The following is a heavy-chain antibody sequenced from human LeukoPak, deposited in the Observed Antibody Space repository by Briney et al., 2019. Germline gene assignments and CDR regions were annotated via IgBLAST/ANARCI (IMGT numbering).Heavy chain of an antibody. CDR1: GFTFSTYW. J-gene: IGHJ3*02. CDR3: ARDTGFNAFDI. CDR2: IKYDGSEK. V-gene: IGHV3-7*01. Sequence: PGGSLRLSCAASGFTFSTYWMSWVRQAPGKGLEWVANIKYDGSEKFHVDSVKGRFTISRDNAKNSLYLQMNSLRAEDTAVYYCARDTGFNAFDIWGQGTMVTVSS. D-gene: IGHD3-3*01.